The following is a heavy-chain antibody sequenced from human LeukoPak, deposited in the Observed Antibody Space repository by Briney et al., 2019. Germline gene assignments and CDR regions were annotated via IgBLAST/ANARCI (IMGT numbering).Heavy chain of an antibody. V-gene: IGHV1-2*06. CDR2: INPNSGGT. J-gene: IGHJ4*02. CDR1: GYTFTGYY. CDR3: ARAVGYYGSGSSNDY. Sequence: ASVKVSCKASGYTFTGYYMHWVRQAPGQGLEWMGRINPNSGGTNYAQKFQGRVTMTRDTSTSTVYMELSSLRSEDTAVYYCARAVGYYGSGSSNDYWGQGTLVTVSS. D-gene: IGHD3-10*01.